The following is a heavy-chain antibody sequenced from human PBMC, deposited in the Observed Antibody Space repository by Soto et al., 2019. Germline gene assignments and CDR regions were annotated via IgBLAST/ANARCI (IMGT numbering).Heavy chain of an antibody. CDR2: ISSSSSYT. J-gene: IGHJ4*02. V-gene: IGHV3-11*05. D-gene: IGHD2-15*01. Sequence: QVQLVESGGGLVKPGGSLRLSCAASGFTFSDYYMSWIRQAPGKGLEWVSYISSSSSYTNYADSVKGRFTISRDNAKNSLYLQMNSLRAEDTAVYYCARGRYCSGGSCYSERRPPLLDYWGQGTLVTVSS. CDR3: ARGRYCSGGSCYSERRPPLLDY. CDR1: GFTFSDYY.